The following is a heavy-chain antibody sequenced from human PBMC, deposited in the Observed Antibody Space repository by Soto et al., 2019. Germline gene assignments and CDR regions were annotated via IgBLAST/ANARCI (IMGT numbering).Heavy chain of an antibody. CDR1: GFTFSSYA. J-gene: IGHJ4*02. D-gene: IGHD5-18*01. Sequence: PGGSLRLSCAASGFTFSSYAMSWVRQAPGKGLEWVSAISGSGGSTNYADSVKGRFTISRDNSKNTRYLQMNSQRAEDTAVYYCAKAGVDTAMYWGQGTLVTVSS. V-gene: IGHV3-23*01. CDR3: AKAGVDTAMY. CDR2: ISGSGGST.